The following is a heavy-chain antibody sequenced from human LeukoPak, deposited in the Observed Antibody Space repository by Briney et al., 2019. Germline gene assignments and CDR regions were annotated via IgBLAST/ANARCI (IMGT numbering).Heavy chain of an antibody. CDR3: ARVISIRWGYYYYYMDV. CDR1: GGSISSYY. CDR2: IYYSGST. J-gene: IGHJ6*03. Sequence: SETLSLTCTVSGGSISSYYWSWIRQPPGKGLEWIGYIYYSGSTNYNPSLKSRVTISVDTSKNQFSLKLSSVTAADTAVYYCARVISIRWGYYYYYMDVWGKGTAVTVFS. V-gene: IGHV4-59*01. D-gene: IGHD4-23*01.